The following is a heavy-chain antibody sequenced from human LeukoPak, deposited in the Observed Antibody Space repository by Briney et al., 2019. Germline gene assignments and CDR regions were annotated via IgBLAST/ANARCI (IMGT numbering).Heavy chain of an antibody. J-gene: IGHJ4*02. V-gene: IGHV4-59*01. D-gene: IGHD6-6*01. CDR3: AREGIYSCSSYFDY. Sequence: SETLSLTCTVSGGSISSYYWSWIRQPPGKGLEWIGYIFYSGSTNYNPSLKSPVTISLDTSKNQFSLTLSSVTAADTAVYYCAREGIYSCSSYFDYWGQGTLVTVSS. CDR2: IFYSGST. CDR1: GGSISSYY.